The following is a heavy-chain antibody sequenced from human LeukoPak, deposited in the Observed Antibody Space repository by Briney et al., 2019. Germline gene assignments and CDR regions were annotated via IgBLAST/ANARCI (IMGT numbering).Heavy chain of an antibody. V-gene: IGHV3-48*04. Sequence: PGGSLRLSCAASGFTFSSYAMSWVRQAPGKGLEWVSYISSSGSTIYYADSVKGRFTISRDNAKNSLYLQMNSLRAEDTAVYYCARPYCSSTSCYWVDAFDIWGQGTMVTVSS. D-gene: IGHD2-2*01. J-gene: IGHJ3*02. CDR2: ISSSGSTI. CDR1: GFTFSSYA. CDR3: ARPYCSSTSCYWVDAFDI.